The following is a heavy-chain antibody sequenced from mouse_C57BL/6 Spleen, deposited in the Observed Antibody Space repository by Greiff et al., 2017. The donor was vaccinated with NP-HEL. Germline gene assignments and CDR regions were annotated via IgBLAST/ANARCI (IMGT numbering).Heavy chain of an antibody. V-gene: IGHV5-17*01. Sequence: EVQLMESGGGLVKPGGSLKLSCAASGFTFSDYGMHWVRQAPEKGLEWVAYISSGSSTIYYADTVKGRFTISRDNAKNTLFLQMTSLRSEDTAMYYCAKTGTSYFDYWGQGTTLTVSS. D-gene: IGHD4-1*01. CDR2: ISSGSSTI. J-gene: IGHJ2*01. CDR1: GFTFSDYG. CDR3: AKTGTSYFDY.